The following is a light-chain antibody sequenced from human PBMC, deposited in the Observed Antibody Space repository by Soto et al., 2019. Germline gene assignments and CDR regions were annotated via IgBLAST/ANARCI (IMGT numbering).Light chain of an antibody. J-gene: IGKJ1*01. CDR1: QSVSSN. Sequence: EIVLTQSPGTLSLSPGERATLSCRASQSVSSNFLAWYQQRPGQAPRLVIYGASTRATGIPARFSGSGSGTEFTLTLSSLQSEDFAVYYCQQYNNWWTFGQGTKVDIK. CDR3: QQYNNWWT. V-gene: IGKV3-15*01. CDR2: GAS.